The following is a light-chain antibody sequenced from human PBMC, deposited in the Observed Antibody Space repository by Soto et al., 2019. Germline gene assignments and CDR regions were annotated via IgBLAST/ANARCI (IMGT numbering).Light chain of an antibody. CDR2: DES. V-gene: IGKV1-33*01. Sequence: DIQMTQSPSSLSASVGDRVTITCQASQGIRNFLNWYQQKPGKAPRLLIYDESKLETGVPTRFSGSGSGAHFIFTINSLQPEDVATYYCQQYDNLPYTFGQGTKLEI. J-gene: IGKJ2*01. CDR3: QQYDNLPYT. CDR1: QGIRNF.